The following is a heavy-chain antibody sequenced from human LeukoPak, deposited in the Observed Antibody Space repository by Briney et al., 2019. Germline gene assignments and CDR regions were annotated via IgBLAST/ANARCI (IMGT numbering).Heavy chain of an antibody. V-gene: IGHV3-21*01. CDR3: ATLVWFGEEPFDY. Sequence: PGGSLRLSCAASGFTFSSYSMNWVRQAPGKGLEWVSSISSSSSYIYYADSVKGRFTISRDNAKNSLYLQMNSLRAEDTAVYYRATLVWFGEEPFDYWGQGTLVTVSS. CDR2: ISSSSSYI. D-gene: IGHD3-10*01. CDR1: GFTFSSYS. J-gene: IGHJ4*02.